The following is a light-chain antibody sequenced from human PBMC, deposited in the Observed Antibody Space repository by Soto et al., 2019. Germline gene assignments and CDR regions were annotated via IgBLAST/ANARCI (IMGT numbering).Light chain of an antibody. J-gene: IGKJ1*01. CDR1: QSVSSSY. CDR3: QQYGSSPWT. Sequence: IVLTQSPAILALSPGDRATLSCRASQSVSSSYLAWYQHKPGQAPRLLIHGASSRVTGIPDRFSGSGSGTDFTLTISRLEPEDSAVYYCQQYGSSPWTFGQGTEVDIK. V-gene: IGKV3-20*01. CDR2: GAS.